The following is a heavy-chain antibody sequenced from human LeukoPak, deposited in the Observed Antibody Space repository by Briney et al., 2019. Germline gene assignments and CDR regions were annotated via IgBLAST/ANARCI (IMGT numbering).Heavy chain of an antibody. Sequence: RRSLRLSCAASGFTFSNCAMHWVRQAPGKGLEWVAAISYEGSNQYYPHSVKGRFTISRDNSKNTLYLQMNGLTAEDTAVYYCARAGAYGGNPLDYWGQGTLVTVSS. V-gene: IGHV3-30-3*01. CDR3: ARAGAYGGNPLDY. CDR2: ISYEGSNQ. D-gene: IGHD4-23*01. CDR1: GFTFSNCA. J-gene: IGHJ4*02.